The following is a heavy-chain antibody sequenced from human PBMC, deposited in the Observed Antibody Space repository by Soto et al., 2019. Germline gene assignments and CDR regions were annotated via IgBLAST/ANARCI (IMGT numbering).Heavy chain of an antibody. CDR1: GYTFFSFW. J-gene: IGHJ4*02. CDR3: ARRYCSRADCCSDS. D-gene: IGHD2-2*01. CDR2: IDPGDSSA. V-gene: IGHV5-10-1*01. Sequence: EFLKLSCHGSGYTFFSFWIVWVRQVPGKGLEWVGRIDPGDSSATYSPTFQGHVTISADRSTRSAYLPWRSLRASDTAIYFCARRYCSRADCCSDSWGQGSLVTVSS.